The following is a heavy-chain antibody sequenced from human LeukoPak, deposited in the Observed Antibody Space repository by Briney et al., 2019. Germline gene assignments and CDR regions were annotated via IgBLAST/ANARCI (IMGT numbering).Heavy chain of an antibody. CDR2: LYRGGST. Sequence: PSETLSLTCIVSRGSISSYDWSWLRQPPGKGLEWIGYLYRGGSTNYNPSLKSRVTISGDTSKNHFSLNLSSVTAADTAMYYCARGRYYYDSSGYPYNWFDPWGQGTLVTVSS. CDR1: RGSISSYD. V-gene: IGHV4-59*01. D-gene: IGHD3-22*01. CDR3: ARGRYYYDSSGYPYNWFDP. J-gene: IGHJ5*02.